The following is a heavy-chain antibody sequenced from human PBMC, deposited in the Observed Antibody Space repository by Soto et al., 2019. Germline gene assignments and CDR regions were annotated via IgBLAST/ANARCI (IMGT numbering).Heavy chain of an antibody. CDR2: IIPIFGTA. V-gene: IGHV1-69*13. J-gene: IGHJ5*02. D-gene: IGHD2-2*01. CDR3: ARAGLDIVVVPAARSWFDP. CDR1: GCTVSSYA. Sequence: SVKVSCKASGCTVSSYAISCVRQAPGQGLEWMGGIIPIFGTANYAQKFQGRVTITADESTSTAYMELSSLRSEDTAVYYCARAGLDIVVVPAARSWFDPWGQGTLVTVSS.